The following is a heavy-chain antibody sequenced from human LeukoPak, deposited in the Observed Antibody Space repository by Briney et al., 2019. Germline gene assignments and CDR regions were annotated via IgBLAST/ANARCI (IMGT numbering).Heavy chain of an antibody. J-gene: IGHJ6*02. CDR3: ARARIDYYAMDV. CDR2: IFYSGST. D-gene: IGHD5-24*01. Sequence: PSETLSLTCTVSGGSISTYYWSWIRQPPGKGLEWIGYIFYSGSTNYDPSLKSRVSISVDTSKNHFSLKLSSVTAADTAVYYCARARIDYYAMDVWGQGTTVTVSS. V-gene: IGHV4-59*01. CDR1: GGSISTYY.